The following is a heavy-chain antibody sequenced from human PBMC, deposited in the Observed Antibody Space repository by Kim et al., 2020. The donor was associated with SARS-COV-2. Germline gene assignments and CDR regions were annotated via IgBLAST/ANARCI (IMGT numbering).Heavy chain of an antibody. Sequence: GGSLRLSCAASGFTFSSYGMNWVRQAPGKGLEWVAVITYGGSNKYYADSVKGRFTISRDNSKNTLYLQMNSLRAEDTAVYYCAKDLAPGDSSGWYGSYYDYGMDVWGQGTTVTVSS. CDR1: GFTFSSYG. CDR3: AKDLAPGDSSGWYGSYYDYGMDV. J-gene: IGHJ6*02. D-gene: IGHD6-19*01. V-gene: IGHV3-30*18. CDR2: ITYGGSNK.